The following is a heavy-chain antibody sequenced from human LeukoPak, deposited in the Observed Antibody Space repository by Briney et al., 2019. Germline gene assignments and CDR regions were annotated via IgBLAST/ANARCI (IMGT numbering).Heavy chain of an antibody. Sequence: SETLSLTCTVPGGSISSSSYYWGWIRQPPGKGLEWIGSIYYSGSTYYNPSLKSRVTISVDTSKNQFSLKLSSVTAADTAVYYCARGLGGSLKTNNWFDPWGQGTLVTVSS. J-gene: IGHJ5*02. CDR1: GGSISSSSYY. D-gene: IGHD2-15*01. CDR2: IYYSGST. CDR3: ARGLGGSLKTNNWFDP. V-gene: IGHV4-39*01.